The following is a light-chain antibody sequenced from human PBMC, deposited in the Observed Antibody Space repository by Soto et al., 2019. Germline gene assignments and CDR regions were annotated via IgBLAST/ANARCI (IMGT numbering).Light chain of an antibody. V-gene: IGLV2-14*03. J-gene: IGLJ2*01. CDR3: SSYTGSNTLV. CDR2: DVT. CDR1: SSDVGSYNF. Sequence: QSVLTQPASVSGSPGQSITISCTGTSSDVGSYNFVSWYQQHPGKAPKLMIYDVTNRPSGVSSRFSGSKSGNTSSLAISGLQAEDESDYHFSSYTGSNTLVFGVGTKLTVL.